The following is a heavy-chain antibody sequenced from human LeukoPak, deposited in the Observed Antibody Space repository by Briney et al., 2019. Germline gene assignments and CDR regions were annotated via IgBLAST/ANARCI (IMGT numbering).Heavy chain of an antibody. D-gene: IGHD6-13*01. V-gene: IGHV1-18*01. Sequence: ASVKVSCKASGYTFTSYGISWVRQAPGQGLEWMGWISAYNGNTNYAQKLQGRVTMTTDTSTSTAYMELRSLRSDDTAVYYCARDMGSSWIGWHYYYGMDVWGQGTTVTVSS. CDR3: ARDMGSSWIGWHYYYGMDV. J-gene: IGHJ6*02. CDR1: GYTFTSYG. CDR2: ISAYNGNT.